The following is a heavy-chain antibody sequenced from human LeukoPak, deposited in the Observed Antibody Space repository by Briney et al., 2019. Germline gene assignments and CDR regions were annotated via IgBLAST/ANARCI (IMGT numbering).Heavy chain of an antibody. D-gene: IGHD3-9*01. CDR3: TRERGAILTGLTYYY. CDR2: IRSKAYGGTT. Sequence: SGGSLRLSCAASGFTFGDYAMSWFRQAPGKGLEWVGFIRSKAYGGTTEYAASVKGRFTISRDDSKSIAYLQMNSLKTEDTAVYYCTRERGAILTGLTYYYWGQGTLVTVSS. CDR1: GFTFGDYA. J-gene: IGHJ4*02. V-gene: IGHV3-49*03.